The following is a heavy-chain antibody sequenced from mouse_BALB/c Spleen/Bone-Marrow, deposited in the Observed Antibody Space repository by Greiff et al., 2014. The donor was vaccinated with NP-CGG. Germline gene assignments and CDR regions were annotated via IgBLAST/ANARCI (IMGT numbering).Heavy chain of an antibody. Sequence: VQLVESGAELVKPGTSVKLSCKASGYTFTTYYMCWVKQRPGQGLEWIGEINPNNGGTNFKEKFKSKATLTVDKSSSTAYMQLSSLTSEDSAVYYCTRGRAWDFDYWGQGTTLTVSS. CDR2: INPNNGGT. CDR1: GYTFTTYY. V-gene: IGHV1S81*02. D-gene: IGHD4-1*01. J-gene: IGHJ2*01. CDR3: TRGRAWDFDY.